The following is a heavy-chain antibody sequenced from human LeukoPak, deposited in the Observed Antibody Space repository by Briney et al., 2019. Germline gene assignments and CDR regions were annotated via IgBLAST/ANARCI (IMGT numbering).Heavy chain of an antibody. CDR1: GFTFSTYW. CDR2: IKPDGSQI. V-gene: IGHV3-7*01. Sequence: PGGSLRLSCAASGFTFSTYWMTWVRQAPGKGLEWVANIKPDGSQIYYVDSVKGRFTISRGNAKNSLYLQMNSLRAEDTAVYYCARDLNWETYWGQGTLVTVSS. CDR3: ARDLNWETY. J-gene: IGHJ4*02. D-gene: IGHD7-27*01.